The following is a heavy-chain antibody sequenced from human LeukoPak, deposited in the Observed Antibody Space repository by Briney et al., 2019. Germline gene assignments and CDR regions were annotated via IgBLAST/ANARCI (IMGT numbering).Heavy chain of an antibody. Sequence: PGRSLRLSCAASGFSFSSYGMHWVRQAPGKGLEWVAVIWYDGTNKYYADSVKGRFTISRDNSKNTLYLRMNSLRAEDTAVYYCAKVFGHSAYCSSTSCSNYYYYYMDVWGKGATVTVSS. D-gene: IGHD2-2*01. CDR1: GFSFSSYG. V-gene: IGHV3-33*06. J-gene: IGHJ6*03. CDR3: AKVFGHSAYCSSTSCSNYYYYYMDV. CDR2: IWYDGTNK.